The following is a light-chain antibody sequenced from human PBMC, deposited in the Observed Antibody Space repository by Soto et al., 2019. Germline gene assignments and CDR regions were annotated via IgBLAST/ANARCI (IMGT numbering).Light chain of an antibody. J-gene: IGLJ2*01. V-gene: IGLV2-8*01. Sequence: QSALTQPPSASGSPGQSVTISCTGASSDFGGYNFVSWYQHHPGKAPRLMIYDVTQRPSGVPDRFSGSKSGNTASLTVSGLQVDDEAYYYCSSYAGSSIPVAFGGGTKVTVL. CDR3: SSYAGSSIPVA. CDR1: SSDFGGYNF. CDR2: DVT.